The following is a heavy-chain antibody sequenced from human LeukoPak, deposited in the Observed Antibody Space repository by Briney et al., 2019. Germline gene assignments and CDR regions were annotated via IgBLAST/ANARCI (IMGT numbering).Heavy chain of an antibody. CDR3: ASSRSSGWYDY. D-gene: IGHD6-19*01. CDR2: IYYSGST. CDR1: GGSISSYY. V-gene: IGHV4-59*01. Sequence: SETLSLTCTVSGGSISSYYRSWIRQPPGKGLEWIGYIYYSGSTNYNPSLQSRVTISVDTSKNQFSLKLSSVTAADTAVYYCASSRSSGWYDYWGQGALVTVSS. J-gene: IGHJ4*02.